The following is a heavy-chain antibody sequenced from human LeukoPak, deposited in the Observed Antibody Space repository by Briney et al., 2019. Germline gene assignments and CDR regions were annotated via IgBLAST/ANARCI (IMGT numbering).Heavy chain of an antibody. J-gene: IGHJ3*02. CDR3: AKVSRAAISGPFDAFDI. D-gene: IGHD2-2*01. CDR2: IRYDGSNK. Sequence: GGSLRLSCAASGFTFSSYGVHWVRQAPGKGLEWVAFIRYDGSNKYYADSVKGRFTISRDNSKNTLYLQMNSLRAEDTAVYYCAKVSRAAISGPFDAFDIWGQGTMVTVSS. CDR1: GFTFSSYG. V-gene: IGHV3-30*02.